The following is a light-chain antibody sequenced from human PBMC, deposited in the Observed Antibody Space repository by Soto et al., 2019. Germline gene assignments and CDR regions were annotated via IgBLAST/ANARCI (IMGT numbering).Light chain of an antibody. Sequence: ENELRKSPATVSLSPGERASLSCRASQSVSSYLAWYQQKPGQAPRLLIYDASNRATGIPARFSGSGSGTDFTLTISSLEPEDFAVYYCQQRSNWPPYTFGQGTKLEIK. CDR3: QQRSNWPPYT. CDR1: QSVSSY. V-gene: IGKV3-11*01. CDR2: DAS. J-gene: IGKJ2*01.